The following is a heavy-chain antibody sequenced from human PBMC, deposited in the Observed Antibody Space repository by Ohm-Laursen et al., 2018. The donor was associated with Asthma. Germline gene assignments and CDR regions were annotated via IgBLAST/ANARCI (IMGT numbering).Heavy chain of an antibody. J-gene: IGHJ4*02. CDR1: GGSFSGYY. CDR3: ARLDWAQSMFDS. CDR2: INHRGST. V-gene: IGHV4-34*01. D-gene: IGHD3-9*01. Sequence: PSQTLSLTCSVYGGSFSGYYWSWIRQPPGKGLEWIGEINHRGSTNYNPSLKSRVTLSTDTSTNQVSLRLSSVTAADTAVYFCARLDWAQSMFDSWGQGTLVTVSS.